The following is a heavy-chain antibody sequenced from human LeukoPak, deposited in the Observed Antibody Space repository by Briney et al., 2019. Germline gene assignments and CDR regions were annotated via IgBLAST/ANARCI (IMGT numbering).Heavy chain of an antibody. Sequence: GGSLRLSCAPSGFTFSSYSMNLVRQAPGKGLEWVSSISSSSSYIYYADSVKGRFTISRDNAKNSLYLQMNSLRAEDTAVYYCARVHWNRFDYWGQGTLVTVSS. D-gene: IGHD1-1*01. CDR3: ARVHWNRFDY. CDR2: ISSSSSYI. CDR1: GFTFSSYS. J-gene: IGHJ4*02. V-gene: IGHV3-21*01.